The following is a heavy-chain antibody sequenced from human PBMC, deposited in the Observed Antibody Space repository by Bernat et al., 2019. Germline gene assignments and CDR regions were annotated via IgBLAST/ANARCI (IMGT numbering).Heavy chain of an antibody. CDR1: GFTFDDYA. J-gene: IGHJ4*02. D-gene: IGHD1-26*01. CDR3: AKDKNSGSYWGADY. Sequence: EVQLVESGGGLVQPGRSLRLSCAASGFTFDDYAMHWVRQAPGKGLEWVSGISWNSGSIGYADSVKGRFTISRDNAKNSLYLQMNSLRAEDTALYYCAKDKNSGSYWGADYWGQGTLVTVSS. CDR2: ISWNSGSI. V-gene: IGHV3-9*01.